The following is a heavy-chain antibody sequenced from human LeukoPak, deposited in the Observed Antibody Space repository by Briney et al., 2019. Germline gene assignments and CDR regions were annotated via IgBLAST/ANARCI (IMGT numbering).Heavy chain of an antibody. J-gene: IGHJ4*02. CDR3: AKVGSDILTGYYSLYYFDY. V-gene: IGHV3-23*01. Sequence: PGASLRLSCAASGFTFSSYAMSWVRQAPGKGLEWVSAISGSGGSTYYADSVKGRFTISRDNSKNTLYLQLNSLRADDTAVYYCAKVGSDILTGYYSLYYFDYWGQGTLVTVSS. D-gene: IGHD3-9*01. CDR2: ISGSGGST. CDR1: GFTFSSYA.